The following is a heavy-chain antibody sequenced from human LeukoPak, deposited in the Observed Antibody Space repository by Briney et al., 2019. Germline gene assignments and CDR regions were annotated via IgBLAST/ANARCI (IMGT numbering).Heavy chain of an antibody. CDR3: ARDAGSQTYYYCGMDV. J-gene: IGHJ6*02. V-gene: IGHV1-18*01. CDR2: ISAYNGNT. D-gene: IGHD3-10*01. Sequence: ASVKVSCKASGGTFSSYAISWVRQAPGQGLEWMGWISAYNGNTNYAQKLQGRVTMTTDTSTSTAYMELRSLRSDDTAVYYCARDAGSQTYYYCGMDVWGQGTTVTVSS. CDR1: GGTFSSYA.